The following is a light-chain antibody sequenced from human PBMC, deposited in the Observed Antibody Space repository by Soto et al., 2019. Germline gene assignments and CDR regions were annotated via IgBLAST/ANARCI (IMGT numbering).Light chain of an antibody. V-gene: IGLV2-23*01. CDR1: SSVVGSYNL. CDR2: EGS. J-gene: IGLJ1*01. CDR3: CSYAGSSTYV. Sequence: QSALTQPASVSGSPGQSITISCTGTSSVVGSYNLVSWYQQHPGKAPKLMIYEGSQRPSGVSNRFSGSKSGNTASLTISGLQAEDEADYYCCSYAGSSTYVFGTGTKVTVL.